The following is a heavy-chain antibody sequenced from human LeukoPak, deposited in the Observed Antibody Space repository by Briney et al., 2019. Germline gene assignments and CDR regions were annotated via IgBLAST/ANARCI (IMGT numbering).Heavy chain of an antibody. D-gene: IGHD5-18*01. CDR2: ISGSGGST. CDR1: GFTFSSYN. Sequence: GGSLRLSCSASGFTFSSYNMNWVRQAPGKGLEWVSAISGSGGSTYYADSVKGRFTISRDNSKNTLYLQMNSLRAEDTAVYYCAKSTGYSYGFYGYWGQGTLVTVSS. J-gene: IGHJ4*02. V-gene: IGHV3-23*01. CDR3: AKSTGYSYGFYGY.